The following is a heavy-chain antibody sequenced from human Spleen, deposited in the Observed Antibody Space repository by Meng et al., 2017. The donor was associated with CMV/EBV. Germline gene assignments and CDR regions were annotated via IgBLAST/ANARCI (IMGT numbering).Heavy chain of an antibody. V-gene: IGHV3-43*01. CDR2: ITWDGGT. Sequence: LSLTCAASGLTFDDYTFHWVRQAPGKGLEWVSLITWDGGTYYADSVKGRFTISRDNSKNSLYLQMNSLRAEDTALFYCAKNGRYCSSTSCYGEFDYWGQGTLVTVSS. CDR1: GLTFDDYT. J-gene: IGHJ4*02. D-gene: IGHD2-2*01. CDR3: AKNGRYCSSTSCYGEFDY.